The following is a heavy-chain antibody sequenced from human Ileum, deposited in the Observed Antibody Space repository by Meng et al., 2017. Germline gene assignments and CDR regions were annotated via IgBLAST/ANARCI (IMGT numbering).Heavy chain of an antibody. J-gene: IGHJ4*02. D-gene: IGHD7-27*01. Sequence: HLQLQESGSGLVKPSETLSLMCTVSGGSISSSSHCCDWIRQPPGKGLEWIGSICYSGNTYYNPSLKSRVSMSVDTSKKQISLKLNSVTAADTAVYYCARRTGEVDLLDYWGRGTLVTVSS. CDR2: ICYSGNT. V-gene: IGHV4-39*01. CDR3: ARRTGEVDLLDY. CDR1: GGSISSSSHC.